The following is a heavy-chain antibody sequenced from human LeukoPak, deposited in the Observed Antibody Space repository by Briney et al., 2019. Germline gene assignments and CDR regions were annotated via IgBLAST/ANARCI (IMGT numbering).Heavy chain of an antibody. V-gene: IGHV3-23*01. J-gene: IGHJ4*02. CDR3: AKSHYDYYDSSGYDY. CDR1: GFTFSSYA. D-gene: IGHD3-22*01. CDR2: ISGSGGST. Sequence: GGSLRLSCAVSGFTFSSYAMSWVRQAPGKGLEWVSAISGSGGSTYYADSVKGRFTISRDNSKNTLYLQMNSLRAEDTAVYYCAKSHYDYYDSSGYDYWGQGTLVTVSS.